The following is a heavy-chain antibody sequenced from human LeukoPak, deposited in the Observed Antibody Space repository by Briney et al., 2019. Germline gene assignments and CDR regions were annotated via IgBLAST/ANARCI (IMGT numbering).Heavy chain of an antibody. CDR1: GCSISSSSYY. D-gene: IGHD5-24*01. CDR3: ARQPGYNLIVDY. Sequence: SETLSLTCTVSGCSISSSSYYWGWIRQPPGKGLEWIGSIYYSGSTYYNPSLKSRVTISVDTSKNQFSLKLSSVTAADTAVYYCARQPGYNLIVDYWGQGTLVTVSS. J-gene: IGHJ4*02. V-gene: IGHV4-39*01. CDR2: IYYSGST.